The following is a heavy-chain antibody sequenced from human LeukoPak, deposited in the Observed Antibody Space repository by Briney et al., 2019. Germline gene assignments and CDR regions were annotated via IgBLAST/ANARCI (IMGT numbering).Heavy chain of an antibody. CDR1: GGTFSSYA. CDR3: ARERPTIAARSSNWFDP. V-gene: IGHV1-69*13. CDR2: IIPIFGTA. J-gene: IGHJ5*02. Sequence: ASVKVSCKASGGTFSSYAISWVRQAPGQGLEWMGGIIPIFGTANYAQKFQGRVTITADESTSTAYMELSSLRSEDTAVYYCARERPTIAARSSNWFDPWGQGTLVTVSS. D-gene: IGHD6-6*01.